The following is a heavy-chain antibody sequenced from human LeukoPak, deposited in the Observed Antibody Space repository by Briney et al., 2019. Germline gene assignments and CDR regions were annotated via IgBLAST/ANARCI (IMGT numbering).Heavy chain of an antibody. Sequence: PSETLSLTCTVSGGSISSSSYYWGWIRQPPGKGLEWIGSIYYSGSTYYNPSLKSRVTISVDTSKNQFSLKLSSVTAADTAVYYCARQGPVAARPFFDYWGQGTLVTVSS. CDR3: ARQGPVAARPFFDY. J-gene: IGHJ4*02. CDR2: IYYSGST. D-gene: IGHD6-6*01. CDR1: GGSISSSSYY. V-gene: IGHV4-39*01.